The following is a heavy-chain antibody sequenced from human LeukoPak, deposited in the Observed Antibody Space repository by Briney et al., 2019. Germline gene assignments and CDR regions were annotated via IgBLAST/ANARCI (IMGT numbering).Heavy chain of an antibody. V-gene: IGHV3-7*05. CDR1: GFTFSSYW. Sequence: PGGSLRLSCAASGFTFSSYWMSWVRQAPGKGLERVANIKQDGSEKYYVDSVKGRFTISRDNAKNSLYLQMNSLRAEDTAVYYCARDRIAVAGAYYYYGMDVWGQGTTVTVSS. J-gene: IGHJ6*02. D-gene: IGHD6-19*01. CDR2: IKQDGSEK. CDR3: ARDRIAVAGAYYYYGMDV.